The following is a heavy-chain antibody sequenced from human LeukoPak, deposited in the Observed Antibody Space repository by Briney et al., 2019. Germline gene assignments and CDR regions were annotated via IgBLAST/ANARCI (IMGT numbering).Heavy chain of an antibody. J-gene: IGHJ5*02. D-gene: IGHD3-10*01. Sequence: GGPLRLSCAASGFTLSTYAMSWVRQTPGKGLEWVAATSSSDAGTYHADSVGGRFTISRDNSKNTLYLQMNSLRAEDTAVYYCARNGIYGSGSYYNGGNWFDPWGQGTLVTVSS. V-gene: IGHV3-23*01. CDR3: ARNGIYGSGSYYNGGNWFDP. CDR1: GFTLSTYA. CDR2: TSSSDAGT.